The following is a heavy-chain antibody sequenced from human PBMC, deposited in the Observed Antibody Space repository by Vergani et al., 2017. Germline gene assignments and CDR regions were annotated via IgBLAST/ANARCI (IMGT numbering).Heavy chain of an antibody. J-gene: IGHJ4*02. V-gene: IGHV4-61*02. Sequence: QVQLQESGPGLVKPSQTLSLTCTVSGGSINSHNYYWSWIRQPAGKGLEWIGRIHTSGSTNYNPSLSHRVTMSIDTSRHQLSLKLSYVTAADTAVFYCARGGPYGEYDYWGQGTLVTVSS. CDR3: ARGGPYGEYDY. CDR1: GGSINSHNYY. CDR2: IHTSGST. D-gene: IGHD4-17*01.